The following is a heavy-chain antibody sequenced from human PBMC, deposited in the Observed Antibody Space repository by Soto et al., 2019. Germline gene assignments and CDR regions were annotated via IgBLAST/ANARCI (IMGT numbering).Heavy chain of an antibody. Sequence: EMQVVESGGGLVQPGGSRRLSCAASVFTLISYWMAWARRAPGKGLERVGNIKVDGSESYFVDSVKGRFTISRDNARNLLHLQMNSLIDEDTAIYYCVRDGCREGTNTLCGRGTMVTVSS. V-gene: IGHV3-7*04. CDR1: VFTLISYW. J-gene: IGHJ3*01. D-gene: IGHD6-19*01. CDR2: IKVDGSES. CDR3: VRDGCREGTNTL.